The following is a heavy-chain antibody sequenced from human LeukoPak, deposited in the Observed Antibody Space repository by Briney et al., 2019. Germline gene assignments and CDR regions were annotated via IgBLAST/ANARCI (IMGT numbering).Heavy chain of an antibody. CDR1: GGSISSGVYY. CDR2: IYYSGST. D-gene: IGHD2-15*01. Sequence: SETLSLTCTVSGGSISSGVYYWSWIRQHPGKGLEWIGYIYYSGSTYYNPSLKSRLTISVDTSNNQFSLKVTSVTAADTAVYFCARIHRDCRGGHCYALDLWGQGILVTVSS. V-gene: IGHV4-31*03. CDR3: ARIHRDCRGGHCYALDL. J-gene: IGHJ5*02.